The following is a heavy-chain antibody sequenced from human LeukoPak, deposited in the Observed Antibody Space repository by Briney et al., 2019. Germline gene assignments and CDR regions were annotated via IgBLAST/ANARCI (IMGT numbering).Heavy chain of an antibody. CDR2: IYHSGST. CDR1: GGSISSGGYS. V-gene: IGHV4-30-2*01. J-gene: IGHJ4*02. CDR3: ARSSGDETEYYFDY. Sequence: SETLSLNCAVSGGSISSGGYSWSWIRQPPGKGLEWIGYIYHSGSTYYNPSLKSRVTISVDRSKNQFSLKLSSVTAAGTAVYYCARSSGDETEYYFDYWGQGTLVTVSS. D-gene: IGHD5-12*01.